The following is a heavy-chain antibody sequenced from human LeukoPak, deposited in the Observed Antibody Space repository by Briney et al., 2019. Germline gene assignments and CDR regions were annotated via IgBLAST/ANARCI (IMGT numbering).Heavy chain of an antibody. V-gene: IGHV3-30-3*01. CDR3: ARDLRDGYNFEFGY. CDR2: ISYDGSNK. D-gene: IGHD5-24*01. J-gene: IGHJ4*02. CDR1: GFTFSTYW. Sequence: GGSLRLSCAASGFTFSTYWMNWVRQAPGKGLEWVAVISYDGSNKYYADSVKGRFTISRDNSKNTLYLQMNSLRAEDTAVYYCARDLRDGYNFEFGYWGQGTLVTVSS.